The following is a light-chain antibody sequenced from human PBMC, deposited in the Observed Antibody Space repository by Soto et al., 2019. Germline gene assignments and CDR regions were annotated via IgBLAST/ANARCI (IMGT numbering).Light chain of an antibody. J-gene: IGKJ2*01. V-gene: IGKV3-20*01. Sequence: EIVLTQSPGTLSLSPGERATLSCRASQSVSSSYLAWYQQKPGQAPRPLIYGASSRATGIPDRFSGSGSGTDFTLTISRLEPEDFAVYYCQLYGSSPPAYTFGQGTKLEIK. CDR1: QSVSSSY. CDR2: GAS. CDR3: QLYGSSPPAYT.